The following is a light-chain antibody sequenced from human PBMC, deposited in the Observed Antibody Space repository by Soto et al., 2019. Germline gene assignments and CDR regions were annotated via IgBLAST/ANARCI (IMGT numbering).Light chain of an antibody. CDR2: EVT. Sequence: QSALTQPPSASGSPGQSVTISCTGTSSDVGAYNYVSWYQHRPGKAPKLMIYEVTKRPSGVPDRFSGAKSGNTASLTVSGLQAEDGADYYCTSHAGTNNFPYVFGTGTKVTVL. CDR1: SSDVGAYNY. CDR3: TSHAGTNNFPYV. J-gene: IGLJ1*01. V-gene: IGLV2-8*01.